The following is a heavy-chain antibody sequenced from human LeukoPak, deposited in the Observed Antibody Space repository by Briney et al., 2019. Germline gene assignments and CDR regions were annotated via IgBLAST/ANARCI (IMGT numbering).Heavy chain of an antibody. CDR2: IYYSGST. D-gene: IGHD3-3*01. V-gene: IGHV4-39*01. Sequence: SETLSLTCTVSGGSISSSSYYWGWIRQPPGRGLEWIGSIYYSGSTYYNPSLKSQVTISVDTSKNQFSLKLSSVTAADTAVYYCARHSGNFWSGYFRHWFDPWGQGALVTVSS. CDR1: GGSISSSSYY. CDR3: ARHSGNFWSGYFRHWFDP. J-gene: IGHJ5*02.